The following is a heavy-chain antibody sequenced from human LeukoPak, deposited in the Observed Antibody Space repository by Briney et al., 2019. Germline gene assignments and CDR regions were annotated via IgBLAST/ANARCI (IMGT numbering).Heavy chain of an antibody. CDR2: ISAYNGNT. CDR3: ARDGTDIVVVVAAAGPFDH. D-gene: IGHD2-15*01. V-gene: IGHV1-18*01. J-gene: IGHJ5*02. CDR1: GYTFTSYG. Sequence: ASVKVSCKASGYTFTSYGISWVRQAPGQGLEWMGWISAYNGNTNYAQKLQGRVTMTTDTSTSTAYMELRSLRSDDTAVYYCARDGTDIVVVVAAAGPFDHWGQGTLVTVSS.